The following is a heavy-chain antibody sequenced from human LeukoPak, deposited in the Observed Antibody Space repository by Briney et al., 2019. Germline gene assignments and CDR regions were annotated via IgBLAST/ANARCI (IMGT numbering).Heavy chain of an antibody. Sequence: PGGTLRLSCAASGLTFSNAWMSWVRQAPGKGLEWVGRIKSKTDGGTTDYAAPVKGRFTISRDDSKNTLYLQMNSLKTEDTAVYYCTTEDMVRGVISTYWGHGTLVTVSS. CDR3: TTEDMVRGVISTY. CDR2: IKSKTDGGTT. D-gene: IGHD3-10*01. CDR1: GLTFSNAW. J-gene: IGHJ4*01. V-gene: IGHV3-15*01.